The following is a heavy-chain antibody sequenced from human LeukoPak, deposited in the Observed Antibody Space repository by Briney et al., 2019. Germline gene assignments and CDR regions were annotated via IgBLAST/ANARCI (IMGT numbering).Heavy chain of an antibody. D-gene: IGHD3/OR15-3a*01. Sequence: GGSLRLSCAASGFTFSSYAMSWVRQAPGKGLELVSSISGSGGRTYYPYSVKGRFTISRDNSKNTLYLQMTSLRVDDTAVYYCAKRGVDWGPFDYWGQGILVTVSS. V-gene: IGHV3-23*01. J-gene: IGHJ4*02. CDR2: ISGSGGRT. CDR1: GFTFSSYA. CDR3: AKRGVDWGPFDY.